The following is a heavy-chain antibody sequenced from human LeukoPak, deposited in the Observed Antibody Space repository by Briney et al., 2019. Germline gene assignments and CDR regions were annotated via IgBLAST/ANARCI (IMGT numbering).Heavy chain of an antibody. CDR2: INHSGST. D-gene: IGHD3-3*01. V-gene: IGHV4-34*01. Sequence: KPSETLSLTCAVYGGSFSGYYWSWIRQPPGKGLEWIGEINHSGSTNYNPSLKSRVTISVDTSKNQFSLKLSSVTAADTAVYYCARYYDFWSGYYDYWGQGTLVTVSS. J-gene: IGHJ4*02. CDR1: GGSFSGYY. CDR3: ARYYDFWSGYYDY.